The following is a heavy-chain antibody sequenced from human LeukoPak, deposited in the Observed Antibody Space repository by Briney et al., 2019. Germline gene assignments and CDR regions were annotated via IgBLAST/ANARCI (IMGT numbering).Heavy chain of an antibody. J-gene: IGHJ4*02. CDR3: ARGRDFDWLFDY. Sequence: GGSLRLSCAASGFTFSSYAMHWVRQAPGKGLEYVSAISSNGGSTYYANSVKGRFTISRDNSKNTLYLQMNSLRAEDTAVYYWARGRDFDWLFDYWGQGTLVTVSS. V-gene: IGHV3-64*01. CDR2: ISSNGGST. D-gene: IGHD3-9*01. CDR1: GFTFSSYA.